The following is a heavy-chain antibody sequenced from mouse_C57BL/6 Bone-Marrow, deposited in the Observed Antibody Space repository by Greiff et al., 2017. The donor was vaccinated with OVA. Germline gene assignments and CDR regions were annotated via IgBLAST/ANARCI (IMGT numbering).Heavy chain of an antibody. V-gene: IGHV1-58*01. CDR2: ISIGNGYT. CDR3: ARSTYDYDGYYAMDY. D-gene: IGHD2-4*01. Sequence: VQLKQSGAELVRPGSSVKMSCKTSGYTFTSYGINWVKQRPGQGLEWIVYISIGNGYTEYNEKVKGKATLTSDTSSSTAYMQLSSLTSEDSAIYFCARSTYDYDGYYAMDYWGQGTSVTVSS. J-gene: IGHJ4*01. CDR1: GYTFTSYG.